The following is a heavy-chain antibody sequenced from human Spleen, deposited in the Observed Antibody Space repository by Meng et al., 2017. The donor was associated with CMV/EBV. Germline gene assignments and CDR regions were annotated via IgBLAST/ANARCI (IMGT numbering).Heavy chain of an antibody. CDR1: GSTFSSYT. CDR2: VSGGGTYI. J-gene: IGHJ6*02. V-gene: IGHV3-21*01. D-gene: IGHD3-3*01. Sequence: GESLKISCAASGSTFSSYTMNWVRQAPGKGLEWVSCVSGGGTYIYYSDSVKGRFNISRDNAKNSLNLQMTSLRVDDTAVYYCASAPDLLYDFWCDKSYYYYYGMDVWGRGTTVTVSS. CDR3: ASAPDLLYDFWCDKSYYYYYGMDV.